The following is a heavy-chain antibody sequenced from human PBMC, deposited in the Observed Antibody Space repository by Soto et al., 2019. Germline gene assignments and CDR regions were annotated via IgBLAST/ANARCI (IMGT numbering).Heavy chain of an antibody. V-gene: IGHV1-18*01. CDR1: GYTFTSYG. Sequence: QVQLVQSGAEVKKPGASVKVSCKASGYTFTSYGISWVRQAPGQGLEWMGRISAYNGNTNYAQKLQGRVTMTTDTATTTAYRGLGSLSSDDTAVYCCGRVAGGIGHWFDPWGQGTLVAVS. CDR2: ISAYNGNT. J-gene: IGHJ5*02. D-gene: IGHD2-15*01. CDR3: GRVAGGIGHWFDP.